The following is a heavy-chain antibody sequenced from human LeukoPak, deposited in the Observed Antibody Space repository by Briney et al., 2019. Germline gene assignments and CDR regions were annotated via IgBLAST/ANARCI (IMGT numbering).Heavy chain of an antibody. CDR1: GGSISSGSYY. J-gene: IGHJ6*03. V-gene: IGHV4-61*02. CDR2: IYTSGST. CDR3: ARETTGTTVYYYYYYMDV. D-gene: IGHD1-1*01. Sequence: SETLSLTCTVSGGSISSGSYYWSWIRQPAGKGLEWIGRIYTSGSTNYNPSLKSRVTISVDTSKNQFSLKLSSVTAADTAVYYCARETTGTTVYYYYYYMDVWGKGTTVTISS.